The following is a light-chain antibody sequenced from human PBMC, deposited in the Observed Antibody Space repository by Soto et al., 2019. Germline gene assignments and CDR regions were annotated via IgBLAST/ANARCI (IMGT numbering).Light chain of an antibody. J-gene: IGLJ1*01. CDR3: QVRDSASDHYV. Sequence: SYELTQPPSVSVAPGQTARVTCGGINVASRRVHWFQQKPGQAPVLVVYDDRDRPSGIPERFSGANSGNTATLTISRVEAGDEVDYFCQVRDSASDHYVFGTGTKSPS. V-gene: IGLV3-21*02. CDR2: DDR. CDR1: NVASRR.